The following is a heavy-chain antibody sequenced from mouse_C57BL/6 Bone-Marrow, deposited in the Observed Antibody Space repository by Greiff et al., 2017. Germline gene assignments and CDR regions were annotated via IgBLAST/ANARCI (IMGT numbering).Heavy chain of an antibody. D-gene: IGHD1-1*01. CDR2: IHPTSGST. J-gene: IGHJ2*01. CDR1: GYTFTSYW. CDR3: ARGLITYYFDY. Sequence: QVQLQQPGAELVKPGASVKLSCKASGYTFTSYWLHWVKQRPGQGLEWIGMIHPTSGSTNYNEKFKSKATLTVDKSSSTAYMQRSSLTSEDSAVYYCARGLITYYFDYWGQGTTLTVSA. V-gene: IGHV1-64*01.